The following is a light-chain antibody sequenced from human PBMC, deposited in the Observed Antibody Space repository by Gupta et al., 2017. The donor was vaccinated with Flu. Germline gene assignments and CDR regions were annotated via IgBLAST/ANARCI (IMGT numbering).Light chain of an antibody. CDR2: DAS. CDR1: QSVSRN. V-gene: IGKV3-15*01. J-gene: IGKJ2*01. CDR3: QQYNNWPYA. Sequence: TLSVSLGERATLSCRASQSVSRNLAWYQQKPGQAPRLLIYDASTRATGIPARFSGSGSGTEFTLTISSLQSEDFAIYYCQQYNNWPYAFGQGTKLEIK.